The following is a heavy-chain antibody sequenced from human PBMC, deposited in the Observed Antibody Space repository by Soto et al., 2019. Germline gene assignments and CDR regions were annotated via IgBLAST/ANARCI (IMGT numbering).Heavy chain of an antibody. CDR1: GGTFSSYA. J-gene: IGHJ4*02. CDR3: TYYYDSSGYYHWGSYFDY. CDR2: IIPIFGIA. D-gene: IGHD3-22*01. V-gene: IGHV1-69*13. Sequence: SVKVSCKASGGTFSSYAISWVRQAPGQGLEWMGGIIPIFGIANYAQKFQGRVTITADESTSTAYMELSSLRSEDTAVYYCTYYYDSSGYYHWGSYFDYWGQGALVTVSS.